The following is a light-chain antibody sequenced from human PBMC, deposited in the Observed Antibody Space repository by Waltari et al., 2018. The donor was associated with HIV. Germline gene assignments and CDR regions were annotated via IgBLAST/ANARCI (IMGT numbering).Light chain of an antibody. CDR1: QRVGIN. CDR2: AAS. V-gene: IGKV3-15*01. Sequence: EIVMTQSPATLSVSPGETALLSCRASQRVGINVAWYQQKPGQAPRLLMSAASTRATGTPAGFSGSGSGTDFTLTISSLQSEDFAVYYCQHYNNWLTWTFGQGTNVEVK. J-gene: IGKJ1*01. CDR3: QHYNNWLTWT.